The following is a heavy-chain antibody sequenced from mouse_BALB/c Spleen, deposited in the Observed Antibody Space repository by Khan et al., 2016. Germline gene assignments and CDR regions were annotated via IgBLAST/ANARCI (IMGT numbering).Heavy chain of an antibody. J-gene: IGHJ4*01. V-gene: IGHV9-3*02. CDR2: INTNTGEP. D-gene: IGHD2-13*01. CDR1: EYTFTNYG. CDR3: ARTGDYPYYAMDY. Sequence: QVQLKQSGPELKKPGETVKISCKASEYTFTNYGMNCVKQAPGKGLKWMGWINTNTGEPTYAEEFKGRFAFSLEASASTAYLQINNLKNEDSATYFCARTGDYPYYAMDYWGQGTSVTVSS.